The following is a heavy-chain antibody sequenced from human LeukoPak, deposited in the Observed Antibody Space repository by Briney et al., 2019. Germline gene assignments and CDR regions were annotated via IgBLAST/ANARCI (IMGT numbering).Heavy chain of an antibody. D-gene: IGHD2-2*01. CDR3: ARDLADIVVVPAVDAFDI. Sequence: SETLSLTCTVSGGSISNYYWSWIRQPAGKGLEWIGRIYTSGSTNYNPSLKSRVTISVDTSKNQFSLKLSSVTAADTAVYYCARDLADIVVVPAVDAFDIWGQGTMVTVSS. CDR2: IYTSGST. V-gene: IGHV4-4*07. CDR1: GGSISNYY. J-gene: IGHJ3*02.